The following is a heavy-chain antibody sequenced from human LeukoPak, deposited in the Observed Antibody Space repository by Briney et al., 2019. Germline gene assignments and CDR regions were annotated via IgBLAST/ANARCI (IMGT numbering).Heavy chain of an antibody. Sequence: PSEILSLTCTVSGGSISSYYWSWIRQPPGKGLEWIGYIYYSGSTNYNPSLKSRVTISVDTSKNQFSLKLSSVTAADTAVYYCARSIYDDGSFVYWGQGTLVTVSS. CDR2: IYYSGST. V-gene: IGHV4-59*08. CDR1: GGSISSYY. CDR3: ARSIYDDGSFVY. D-gene: IGHD5/OR15-5a*01. J-gene: IGHJ4*02.